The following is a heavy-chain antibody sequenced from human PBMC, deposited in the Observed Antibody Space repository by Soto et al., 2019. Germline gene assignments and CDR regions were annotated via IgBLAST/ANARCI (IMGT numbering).Heavy chain of an antibody. CDR1: GFTFSTHS. D-gene: IGHD4-17*01. V-gene: IGHV3-48*02. CDR3: ARDRSHDYGVYDF. Sequence: GGSLRLSCAASGFTFSTHSLNWVRQAPGKGLEWVSYISSSGITMYYVDAVRGRFTISRDNAKNSLYLQMDNLRDEDTAVYYCARDRSHDYGVYDFWGPGTLVTVSS. J-gene: IGHJ4*02. CDR2: ISSSGITM.